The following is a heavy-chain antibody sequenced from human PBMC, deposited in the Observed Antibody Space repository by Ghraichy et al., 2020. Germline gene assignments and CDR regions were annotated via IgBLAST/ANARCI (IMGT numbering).Heavy chain of an antibody. CDR3: ARHGNYYYGMDV. V-gene: IGHV4-39*01. J-gene: IGHJ6*02. CDR1: GGSISSSSYY. Sequence: SETLSLTCTVSGGSISSSSYYWGWIRQPPGKGLEWIGSIYYSGSTYYNPSLKSRVTISVDTSKNQFSLKLSSVTAADTAVYYCARHGNYYYGMDVWGQGTTVTVS. CDR2: IYYSGST.